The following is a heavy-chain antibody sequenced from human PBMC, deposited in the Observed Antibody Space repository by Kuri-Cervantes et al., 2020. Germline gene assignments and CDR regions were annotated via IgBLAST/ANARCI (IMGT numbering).Heavy chain of an antibody. CDR1: GFTFSDYY. J-gene: IGHJ4*02. CDR2: ISSGETI. D-gene: IGHD6-6*01. CDR3: ARVGRSTRPGY. V-gene: IGHV3-69-1*02. Sequence: GESLKISCAASGFTFSDYYMSWVRQAPGKGLEWVSYISSGETISYADSVKGRFTISRDNAKNSLYLQMNSLRGEDTAVYYCARVGRSTRPGYWGQGALVTVSS.